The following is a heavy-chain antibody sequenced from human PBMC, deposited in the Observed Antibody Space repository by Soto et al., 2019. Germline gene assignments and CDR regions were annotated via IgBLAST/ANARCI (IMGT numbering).Heavy chain of an antibody. D-gene: IGHD1-26*01. V-gene: IGHV4-59*01. CDR2: IYDSGSP. Sequence: SETLSLTCTISGGPISVYYWSWIRQPPGQALEWIGYIYDSGSPYYNPSLRSRVIISADTSKNQISLKLTSATAADTAVYYCARGVGSSPPRYWGRGTLVTVS. J-gene: IGHJ4*02. CDR1: GGPISVYY. CDR3: ARGVGSSPPRY.